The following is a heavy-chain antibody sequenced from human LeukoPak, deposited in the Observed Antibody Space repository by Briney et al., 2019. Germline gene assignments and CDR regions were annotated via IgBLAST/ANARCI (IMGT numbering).Heavy chain of an antibody. V-gene: IGHV3-11*06. CDR2: ISSGGTYT. D-gene: IGHD2-2*01. J-gene: IGHJ4*02. CDR1: GFTFSDYY. CDR3: ARLVCSTIPCYGKFYFDS. Sequence: GGSLRLSCAASGFTFSDYYMSWIRQVPGKGLEWVSYISSGGTYTIYADSVRGRFTISRDNAKNSVYLQMNSLRAEDTAVYYCARLVCSTIPCYGKFYFDSWGQGTLVPVSS.